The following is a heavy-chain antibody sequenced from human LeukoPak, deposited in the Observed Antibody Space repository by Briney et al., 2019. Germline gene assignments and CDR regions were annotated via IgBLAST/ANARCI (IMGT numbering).Heavy chain of an antibody. Sequence: PGGSLRLSCAASGFTFSSYWMSWVRQAPGKGLEWMASIKQDASETRYVDSVKGRFTILRDNTETSVILHMNSLRAEDTAVYYCARYGLGDTFDIWGHGTAVTVSS. D-gene: IGHD4-17*01. CDR3: ARYGLGDTFDI. J-gene: IGHJ3*02. V-gene: IGHV3-7*01. CDR1: GFTFSSYW. CDR2: IKQDASET.